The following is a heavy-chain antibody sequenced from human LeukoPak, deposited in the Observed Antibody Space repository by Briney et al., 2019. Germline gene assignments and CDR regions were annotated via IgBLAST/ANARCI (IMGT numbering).Heavy chain of an antibody. V-gene: IGHV3-13*01. Sequence: GGSLRLSCAASGFALRAYDMHWVRKATGKGLEWVSAIGTAGDTYYPGSVKGRFTISRENAKTSLYLQMNSLRAGDTAVYYCARALAEEGAFDIWGQGTMVTVSS. CDR3: ARALAEEGAFDI. J-gene: IGHJ3*02. CDR2: IGTAGDT. CDR1: GFALRAYD. D-gene: IGHD2-15*01.